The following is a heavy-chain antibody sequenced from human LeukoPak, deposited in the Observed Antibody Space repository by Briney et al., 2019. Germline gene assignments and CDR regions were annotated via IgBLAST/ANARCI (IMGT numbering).Heavy chain of an antibody. D-gene: IGHD3-10*01. V-gene: IGHV3-33*01. CDR2: IWYDGSNK. Sequence: GGSLRLSCAASGFTFSSYGMHWVRQAPGKGLEWVAVIWYDGSNKYYADSVKGRFTISRDNSKNTLYLQMNSLRAEDTAVYYCARDYVLLWFGESSYGMDVWGQGTTVTVSS. CDR1: GFTFSSYG. CDR3: ARDYVLLWFGESSYGMDV. J-gene: IGHJ6*02.